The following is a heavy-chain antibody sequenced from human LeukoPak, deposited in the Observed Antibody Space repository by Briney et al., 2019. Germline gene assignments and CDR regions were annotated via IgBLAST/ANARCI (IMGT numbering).Heavy chain of an antibody. J-gene: IGHJ5*02. V-gene: IGHV1-69*05. CDR2: IIPIFGTA. Sequence: SVKVSCKASGGTFSSYAISWVRQAPGQGLEWMGGIIPIFGTANYAQKFQGRVTITTDESTSTAYMELSSLRSEDTAVYYCARGALRCSSTSCYSETNWFDPWGQGTLVTASS. CDR3: ARGALRCSSTSCYSETNWFDP. D-gene: IGHD2-2*01. CDR1: GGTFSSYA.